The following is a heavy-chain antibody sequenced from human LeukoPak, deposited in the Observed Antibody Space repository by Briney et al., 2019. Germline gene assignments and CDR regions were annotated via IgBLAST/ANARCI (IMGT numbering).Heavy chain of an antibody. J-gene: IGHJ5*02. CDR3: ARGATMIVVPNWFDL. CDR2: ISYDGSNK. Sequence: GGSLRLSCAASGFTFSSYAMHGVRQAPGKGLEWGAVISYDGSNKYYADSVKGRFTISRDNSKNTLYLQMNSLRAEDTAVYYCARGATMIVVPNWFDLWGQGTLVTVSS. CDR1: GFTFSSYA. D-gene: IGHD3-22*01. V-gene: IGHV3-30*04.